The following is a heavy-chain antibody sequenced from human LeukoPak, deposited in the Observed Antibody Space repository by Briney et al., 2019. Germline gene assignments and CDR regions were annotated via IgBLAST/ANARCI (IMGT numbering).Heavy chain of an antibody. D-gene: IGHD3-22*01. CDR1: GFTFSSYA. V-gene: IGHV3-23*01. CDR2: ISGSGGST. Sequence: PGGSLRLSCAASGFTFSSYAMSWVRQAPGKGLEWVSAISGSGGSTYYADSVKGRFTISRDNSKNTLYLQMNSLRAEDTAVYYCAKDISHYYDSSGLVAFRFDIWGQGTMVTVSS. J-gene: IGHJ3*02. CDR3: AKDISHYYDSSGLVAFRFDI.